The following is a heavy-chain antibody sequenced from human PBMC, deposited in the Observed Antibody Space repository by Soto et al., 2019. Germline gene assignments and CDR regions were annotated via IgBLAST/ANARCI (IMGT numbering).Heavy chain of an antibody. Sequence: EVQLVESGGGLVQPGRSLRLSCAASGFTFDDYAMHWVRQAPGKGLEWVSGISWNSGSIGYADSVKGRFTISRDNAKNSLYLQMNSLRAEGTALYCGGNDKAGAFYIWGQGTMVTVSS. D-gene: IGHD6-19*01. CDR2: ISWNSGSI. V-gene: IGHV3-9*01. J-gene: IGHJ3*02. CDR3: GNDKAGAFYI. CDR1: GFTFDDYA.